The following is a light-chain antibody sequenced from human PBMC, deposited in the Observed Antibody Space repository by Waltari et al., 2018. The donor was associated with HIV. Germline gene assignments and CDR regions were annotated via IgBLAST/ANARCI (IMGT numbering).Light chain of an antibody. J-gene: IGLJ2*01. CDR2: DLT. CDR3: SSYARNSPWL. CDR1: ASDFGDYNY. V-gene: IGLV2-14*03. Sequence: QSVLTQPASVSGAPGHSITISCTGTASDFGDYNYVSWYQQLPGKAPKLVIYDLTQRPSGISHRFSGSMSGTTASLTISGLQAEDEADYYCSSYARNSPWLFGGGTKLTVL.